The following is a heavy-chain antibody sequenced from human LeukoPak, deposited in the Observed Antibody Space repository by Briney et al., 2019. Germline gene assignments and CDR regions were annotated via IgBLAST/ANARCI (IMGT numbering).Heavy chain of an antibody. CDR1: GGSFSGYY. D-gene: IGHD4-11*01. CDR2: INHSGST. V-gene: IGHV4-34*01. J-gene: IGHJ3*02. CDR3: ARDTTGTTGDAFDI. Sequence: SETLSLTCAVYGGSFSGYYWSWIRQPPGKGLEWIGEINHSGSTNYNPSLKSRVTMSVDTSKNQFSLKLSSVTAADTAVYYCARDTTGTTGDAFDIWGQGTMVTVSS.